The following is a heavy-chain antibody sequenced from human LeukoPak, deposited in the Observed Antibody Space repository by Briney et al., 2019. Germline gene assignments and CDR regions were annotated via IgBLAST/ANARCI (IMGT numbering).Heavy chain of an antibody. Sequence: PSETLSLTCTVSGGSISSYYWSWIRQPPGKGLEWIGYIYYSGSTNYNPSLKSRVTISVDTSKNQFSLKLSSVTAADTAVYYCARLGELHVAFDIWGQGTMVTVSS. J-gene: IGHJ3*02. V-gene: IGHV4-59*08. CDR2: IYYSGST. CDR3: ARLGELHVAFDI. D-gene: IGHD1-26*01. CDR1: GGSISSYY.